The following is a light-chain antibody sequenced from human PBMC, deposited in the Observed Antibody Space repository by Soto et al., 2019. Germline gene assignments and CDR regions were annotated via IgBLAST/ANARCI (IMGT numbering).Light chain of an antibody. CDR2: SNN. CDR1: SSNIGSNI. CDR3: TAWDDSLNGYV. J-gene: IGLJ1*01. Sequence: QSVLTQPPSASGTPRQRVTISCSGSSSNIGSNIVNWYQHLPGTAPKLLIHSNNQRPSGVPDRFAGSKSGTSASLAISGLQSEDEADYYCTAWDDSLNGYVFGTGTKVTVL. V-gene: IGLV1-44*01.